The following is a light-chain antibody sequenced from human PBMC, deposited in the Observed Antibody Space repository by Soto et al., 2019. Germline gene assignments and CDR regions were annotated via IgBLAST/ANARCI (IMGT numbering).Light chain of an antibody. CDR3: QQRAGSST. J-gene: IGKJ5*01. Sequence: EIVLTQSPGTLSLSPGERATLSCRASQSVSNNYLAWYQQKPGQAPRLLIYDASRRVTGIPARFSGSGSGTDFTLTLSSLEPEDFAVYYCQQRAGSSTFGQGTRLEI. CDR2: DAS. V-gene: IGKV3-11*01. CDR1: QSVSNNY.